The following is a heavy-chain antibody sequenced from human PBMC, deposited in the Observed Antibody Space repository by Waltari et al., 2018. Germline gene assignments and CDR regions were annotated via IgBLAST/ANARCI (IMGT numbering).Heavy chain of an antibody. CDR3: ASGYGSGNYNYLDY. V-gene: IGHV4-4*07. Sequence: QVQLQESGPGLVKPSETLSLTCTVSGGSISSYYWSWIRQPAGKGLDWIGRIYTSGSATDNPSLMSRVTMSVDTSKNHVSRQLSSVTAADTAIYYCASGYGSGNYNYLDYWGQGILVTVSS. CDR2: IYTSGSA. D-gene: IGHD3-10*01. J-gene: IGHJ4*02. CDR1: GGSISSYY.